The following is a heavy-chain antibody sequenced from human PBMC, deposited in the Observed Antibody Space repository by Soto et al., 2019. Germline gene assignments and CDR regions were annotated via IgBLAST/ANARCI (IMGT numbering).Heavy chain of an antibody. CDR3: ARGSNYSNFFPPFPPPRYYYGMDV. Sequence: PGRSLRLSCAASGFTFSSYAMHRVRQAPGKGLEWVAVISYDGSNKYYADSVKGRFTISRDNSKNTLYLQMNSLRAEDTAVYYCARGSNYSNFFPPFPPPRYYYGMDVWGQGTTVTVSS. CDR1: GFTFSSYA. D-gene: IGHD4-4*01. J-gene: IGHJ6*02. CDR2: ISYDGSNK. V-gene: IGHV3-30-3*01.